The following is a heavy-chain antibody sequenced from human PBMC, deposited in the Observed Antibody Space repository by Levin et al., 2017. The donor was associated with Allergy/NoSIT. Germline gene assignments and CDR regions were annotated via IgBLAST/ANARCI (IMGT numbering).Heavy chain of an antibody. CDR3: AKDRSGSSAGLDAFDI. CDR1: GFTFSSYA. Sequence: GESLKISCAASGFTFSSYAMSWVRQAPGKGLEWVSAISGSGGSTYYADSVKGRFTISRDNSKNTLYLQMNSLRAEDTAVYYCAKDRSGSSAGLDAFDIWGQGTMVTVSS. J-gene: IGHJ3*02. V-gene: IGHV3-23*01. CDR2: ISGSGGST. D-gene: IGHD1-26*01.